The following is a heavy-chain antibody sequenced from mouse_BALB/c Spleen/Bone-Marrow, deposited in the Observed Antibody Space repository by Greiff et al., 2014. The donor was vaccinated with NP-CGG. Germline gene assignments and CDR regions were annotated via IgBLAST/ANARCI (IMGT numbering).Heavy chain of an antibody. D-gene: IGHD2-4*01. CDR3: ATLYDSDAMDY. V-gene: IGHV1-18*01. J-gene: IGHJ4*01. Sequence: EVKLVESGPELVKPGASMKISCKASGYSFTGYTMNWVKQSHGKNLEWIGLINPYNDVTIYNQKFKGKATLTVDKSSSTAYMELLSLTSEDSAVYYCATLYDSDAMDYWGQGTSVTVSP. CDR2: INPYNDVT. CDR1: GYSFTGYT.